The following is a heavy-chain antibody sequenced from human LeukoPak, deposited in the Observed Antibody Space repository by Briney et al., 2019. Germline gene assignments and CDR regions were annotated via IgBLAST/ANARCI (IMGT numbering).Heavy chain of an antibody. J-gene: IGHJ4*02. CDR1: GGSIGTSSYY. CDR3: AREVEMARQFDY. D-gene: IGHD5-24*01. V-gene: IGHV4-39*07. Sequence: SETLSLTCTVSGGSIGTSSYYWGWIRQPPGKGLEWIGNIHYSGSTYYNPSLRSRVTISVDTSKNQFSLKLSSVTAADTAVYYCAREVEMARQFDYWGQGTLVTVSS. CDR2: IHYSGST.